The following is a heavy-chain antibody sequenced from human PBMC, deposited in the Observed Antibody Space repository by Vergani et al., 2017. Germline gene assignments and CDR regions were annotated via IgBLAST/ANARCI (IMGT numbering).Heavy chain of an antibody. Sequence: QVRLEESGPGLVKPSETLSLTCSVSGYSIGSGFYWAWIRQSPGEGLQWLTSIHNRGKTYHNPTLKSRVTISVDTSKNQFSLKLSSVTAADTAVYYCASAGYCGGDCCSQHCNWFDPWGQGTLVTVSS. CDR1: GYSIGSGFY. CDR2: IHNRGKT. D-gene: IGHD2-21*02. J-gene: IGHJ5*02. V-gene: IGHV4-38-2*01. CDR3: ASAGYCGGDCCSQHCNWFDP.